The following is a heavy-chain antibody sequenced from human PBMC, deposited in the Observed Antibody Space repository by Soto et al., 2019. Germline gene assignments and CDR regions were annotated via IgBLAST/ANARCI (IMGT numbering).Heavy chain of an antibody. J-gene: IGHJ6*02. D-gene: IGHD3-10*01. CDR1: GGSISSSSYY. CDR2: IYYSGST. Sequence: SETLSLTCTVSGGSISSSSYYWGWIRQPPGKGLEWIGSIYYSGSTYYNPSLKSRVTISVDTSKNQFSLKLGSVTAADTAVYYCELGRGFGEPYGMDVWGQGTTVTVSS. V-gene: IGHV4-39*01. CDR3: ELGRGFGEPYGMDV.